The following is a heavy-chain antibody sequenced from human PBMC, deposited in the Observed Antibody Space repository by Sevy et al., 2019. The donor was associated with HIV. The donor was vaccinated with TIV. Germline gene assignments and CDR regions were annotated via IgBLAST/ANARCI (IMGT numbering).Heavy chain of an antibody. CDR3: ARPPVKDGKGGDYYYHAMDV. CDR1: GFTLSDYY. D-gene: IGHD3-16*01. V-gene: IGHV3-11*01. J-gene: IGHJ6*02. CDR2: ISGSDDSGGDDTI. Sequence: GGSLRLSCTASGFTLSDYYMSWIRQAPGKGLQWISYISGSDDSGGDDTIYYADSVKGRFTISRDNAKNSLYLQMSSLRADDTAVYYSARPPVKDGKGGDYYYHAMDVWGRGTTVTVSS.